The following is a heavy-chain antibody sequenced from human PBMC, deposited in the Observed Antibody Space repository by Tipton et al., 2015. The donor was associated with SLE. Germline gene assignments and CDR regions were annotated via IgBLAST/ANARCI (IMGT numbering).Heavy chain of an antibody. J-gene: IGHJ4*02. CDR2: IYYSGST. D-gene: IGHD6-13*01. V-gene: IGHV4-61*01. CDR3: ARDLGSSGSFDY. Sequence: TLSLTCTVSDGSVSSGSYYWSWIRQPPGKGLEWIGYIYYSGSTNYNPSLKSRVTISVDTSKNQFSLKLSFVTAADTAVYYCARDLGSSGSFDYWGQGTLVTVSS. CDR1: DGSVSSGSYY.